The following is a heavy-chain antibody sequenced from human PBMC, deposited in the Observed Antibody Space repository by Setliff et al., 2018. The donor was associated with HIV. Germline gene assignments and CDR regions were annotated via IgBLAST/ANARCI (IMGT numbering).Heavy chain of an antibody. D-gene: IGHD1-26*01. CDR3: AKDWDYSGSYFLNH. Sequence: GGSLRLSCVASGFTFSSYRMEWFRQAPGKGLEWVSSISYGSLYIYQSVSVRGRFTISRDDARQSLYLQMDNVGVEDTAVYYCAKDWDYSGSYFLNHWGQGTLVTVSS. CDR1: GFTFSSYR. V-gene: IGHV3-21*01. J-gene: IGHJ5*02. CDR2: ISYGSLYI.